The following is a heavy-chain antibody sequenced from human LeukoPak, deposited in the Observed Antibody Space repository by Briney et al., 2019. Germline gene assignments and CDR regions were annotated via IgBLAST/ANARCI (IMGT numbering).Heavy chain of an antibody. V-gene: IGHV3-21*01. CDR2: ISSSGSSI. CDR1: GFNFRGYT. Sequence: GGSLRLSCAASGFNFRGYTMNWVRQAPGKGLEWVSSISSSGSSIYYAESVKGRFTISRDNARNSLYLQMDSLRAEDTALCYCAPYYYGSGSYSYGMDVWGQGTTVTVSS. J-gene: IGHJ6*02. D-gene: IGHD3-10*01. CDR3: APYYYGSGSYSYGMDV.